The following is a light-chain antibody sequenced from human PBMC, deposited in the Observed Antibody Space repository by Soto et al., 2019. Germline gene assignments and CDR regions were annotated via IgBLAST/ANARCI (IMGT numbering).Light chain of an antibody. J-gene: IGKJ4*01. CDR3: WHRQNWPFT. V-gene: IGKV3-11*01. Sequence: EIVLTQSPATLSLSPGERATLSCRASLSLSNYLAWFQQKPGQAPRLLIYDASHMATDIPARFSSSGSGTVFTLSISILELVDSARYLSWHRQNWPFTFGGGTKGEIK. CDR1: LSLSNY. CDR2: DAS.